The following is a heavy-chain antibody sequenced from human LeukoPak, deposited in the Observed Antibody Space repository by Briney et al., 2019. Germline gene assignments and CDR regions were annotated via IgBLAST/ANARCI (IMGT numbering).Heavy chain of an antibody. J-gene: IGHJ4*02. V-gene: IGHV1-8*01. CDR2: MNPNSGNT. Sequence: PSVKVSCKASGYTFTSYDINWVRQASGQGLEWMGWMNPNSGNTAYAQKFQGRVTMTRDTSINTAYMELSSLRSEDTAVYYCARGLRGYGYGQLYHFDYWGQGTLVTVSS. D-gene: IGHD5-18*01. CDR3: ARGLRGYGYGQLYHFDY. CDR1: GYTFTSYD.